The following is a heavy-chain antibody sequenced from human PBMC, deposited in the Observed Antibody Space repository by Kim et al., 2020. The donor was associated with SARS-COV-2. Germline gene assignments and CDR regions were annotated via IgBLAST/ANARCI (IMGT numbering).Heavy chain of an antibody. V-gene: IGHV5-10-1*01. CDR1: GYSFTSYW. D-gene: IGHD3-9*01. Sequence: GESLKISCKGSGYSFTSYWISWVRQMPGKGLEWMGRIDPSDSYTNYSPSFQGHVTISADKSISTAYLQWSSLKASDTAMYYCAVRYDTDILVQHWGQGTLVTVSS. CDR3: AVRYDTDILVQH. J-gene: IGHJ1*01. CDR2: IDPSDSYT.